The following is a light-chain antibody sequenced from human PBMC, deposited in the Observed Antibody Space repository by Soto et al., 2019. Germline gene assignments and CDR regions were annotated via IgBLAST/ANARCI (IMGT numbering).Light chain of an antibody. CDR3: QQANSFPYT. CDR2: TAS. CDR1: QSISSW. Sequence: DIQMTQSPSSVSAAVGDSVTITCRASQSISSWLAWYQQKPGKAPKLLIYTASSLHSGVPSRFSGSGSGTDFTPTISSLQPEDVATDYCQQANSFPYTFGQGTKVEIK. V-gene: IGKV1-12*01. J-gene: IGKJ2*01.